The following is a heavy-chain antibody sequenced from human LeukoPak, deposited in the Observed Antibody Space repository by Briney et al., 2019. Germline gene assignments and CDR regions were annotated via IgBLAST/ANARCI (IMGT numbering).Heavy chain of an antibody. Sequence: GGSLRLSCAASGFTSSSYWMSWVRQAPGKGLEWVANIKQDGSEKYYVDSVKGRFTISRDNAKNSLYLQMNSLRAEDTAVYYCARGLDGAFDYYGMDVWGQGTTVTVSS. J-gene: IGHJ6*02. CDR1: GFTSSSYW. V-gene: IGHV3-7*01. CDR3: ARGLDGAFDYYGMDV. D-gene: IGHD4/OR15-4a*01. CDR2: IKQDGSEK.